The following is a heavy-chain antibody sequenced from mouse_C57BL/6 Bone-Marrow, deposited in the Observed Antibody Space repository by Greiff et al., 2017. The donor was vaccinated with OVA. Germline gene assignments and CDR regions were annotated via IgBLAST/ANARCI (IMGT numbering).Heavy chain of an antibody. CDR2: IYPGSGNT. J-gene: IGHJ3*01. CDR3: ARWDYYGRRAWFAY. V-gene: IGHV1-76*01. CDR1: GYTLTDYY. D-gene: IGHD1-1*01. Sequence: QVQLQQSGAELVRPGASVKLSCKASGYTLTDYYINWVKQRPGQGLEWIARIYPGSGNTYYNEKFKGKATLTAEKSSSTAYMQLSSLTSEDSAVYFCARWDYYGRRAWFAYWGQGTLVTVSA.